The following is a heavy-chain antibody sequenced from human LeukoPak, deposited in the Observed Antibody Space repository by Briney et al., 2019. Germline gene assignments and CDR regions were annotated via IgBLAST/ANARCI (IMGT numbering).Heavy chain of an antibody. J-gene: IGHJ4*02. CDR1: GFAFSSYW. Sequence: GGSLRLSCAASGFAFSSYWMSWVRQAPGKGLEWVANIKQDGSEKYYVDSVKGRFTISRDNAKNSLYLQMNSLRAEDTAVYYCASYDSSGYYYDYWGQGTLVTVSS. V-gene: IGHV3-7*01. CDR3: ASYDSSGYYYDY. CDR2: IKQDGSEK. D-gene: IGHD3-22*01.